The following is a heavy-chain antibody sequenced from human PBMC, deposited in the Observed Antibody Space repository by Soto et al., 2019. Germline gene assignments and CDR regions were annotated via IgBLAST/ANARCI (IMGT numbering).Heavy chain of an antibody. CDR1: GFDLNYYS. CDR3: ARPRGPRGYDLIDY. CDR2: ISPRGDDI. D-gene: IGHD5-12*01. V-gene: IGHV3-21*01. J-gene: IGHJ4*02. Sequence: EVQLVESGGDLVRPGGSLRLSCAASGFDLNYYSMNWVRQAPAKGLEWVSSISPRGDDIYYADSVKGRFTISRDNAKNSVYLQMNSLRDEDTAVYYCARPRGPRGYDLIDYWGQGTLVIFSS.